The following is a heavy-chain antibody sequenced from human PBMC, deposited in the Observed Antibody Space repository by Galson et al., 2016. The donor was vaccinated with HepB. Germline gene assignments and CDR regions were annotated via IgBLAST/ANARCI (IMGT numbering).Heavy chain of an antibody. D-gene: IGHD3-9*01. CDR2: ISQNGRNE. CDR3: ARGVVQFDILTGYPKSEGLDP. CDR1: GFTFSSYA. Sequence: SLRLSCAASGFTFSSYAMHWVRQAPGKGLEWVSFISQNGRNEFYADSVKGRFTISRDNSKNTVHLQMNGLRGDDTAVYYCARGVVQFDILTGYPKSEGLDPWGQGSLVAVTS. J-gene: IGHJ5*02. V-gene: IGHV3-30*04.